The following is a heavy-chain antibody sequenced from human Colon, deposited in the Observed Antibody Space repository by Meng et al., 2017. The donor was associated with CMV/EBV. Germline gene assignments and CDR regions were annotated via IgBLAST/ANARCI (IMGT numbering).Heavy chain of an antibody. V-gene: IGHV3-66*02. CDR1: GFTISSSY. CDR3: ARGPMIAEGV. Sequence: GESLKISCATSGFTISSSYMAWIRQTPGKGLEWVALIYSGGSTYYADSVKGRLTISSDDSTDTLFLQMNNLQVEDTGLYYCARGPMIAEGVWGLGTLVTVSS. J-gene: IGHJ4*02. CDR2: IYSGGST. D-gene: IGHD2-21*01.